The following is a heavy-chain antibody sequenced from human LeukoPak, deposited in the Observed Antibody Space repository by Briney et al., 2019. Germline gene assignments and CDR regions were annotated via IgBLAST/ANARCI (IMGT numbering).Heavy chain of an antibody. J-gene: IGHJ6*02. Sequence: SETLSLTCTVSGGSISSSSYYWSWIRQPPGKGLEWIGYIYYSGSTNYNPSLKSRVTISVDTSKNQFSLKLSSVTAADTAVYYCARLRMREGAYSSSWFPSYYGMDVWGQGTTVTVSS. CDR3: ARLRMREGAYSSSWFPSYYGMDV. D-gene: IGHD6-13*01. CDR2: IYYSGST. CDR1: GGSISSSSYY. V-gene: IGHV4-61*05.